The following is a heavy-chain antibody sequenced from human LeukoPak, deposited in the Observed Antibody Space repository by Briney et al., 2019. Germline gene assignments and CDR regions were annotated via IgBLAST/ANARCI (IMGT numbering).Heavy chain of an antibody. D-gene: IGHD6-19*01. Sequence: GGSLRLSCAASGFTFSSYWMHWVRQAPGKGLVWVSHFNSDGTTTNYADSVRGRFTITRDNAKNSLYLQMNSLRAEDTAVYYCARSTSGWYYFDYWGQGTLVTVSS. CDR3: ARSTSGWYYFDY. V-gene: IGHV3-74*01. CDR1: GFTFSSYW. CDR2: FNSDGTTT. J-gene: IGHJ4*02.